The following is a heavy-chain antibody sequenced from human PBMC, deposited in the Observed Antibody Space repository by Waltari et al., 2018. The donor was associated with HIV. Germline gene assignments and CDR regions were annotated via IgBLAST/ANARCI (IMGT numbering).Heavy chain of an antibody. D-gene: IGHD3-10*01. V-gene: IGHV4-34*01. Sequence: QVQLQQWGAGLLKPSEPLSLTCAVYGVYFRGYYWTWIRQPPGPGLKWIGEINHSGSTNYNPSLKSRFTISVDTSKNQFSLKLRSVTAADTAVYYCARGREGSYYGSGSYYKDWYFDLWGRGTLVTVSS. CDR1: GVYFRGYY. CDR3: ARGREGSYYGSGSYYKDWYFDL. CDR2: INHSGST. J-gene: IGHJ2*01.